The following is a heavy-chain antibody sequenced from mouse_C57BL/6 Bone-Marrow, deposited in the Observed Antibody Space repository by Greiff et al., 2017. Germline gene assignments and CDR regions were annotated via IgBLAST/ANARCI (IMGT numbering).Heavy chain of an antibody. D-gene: IGHD4-1*01. V-gene: IGHV3-6*01. J-gene: IGHJ4*01. CDR2: ISYDGSN. CDR3: ARGRTGPGAMDY. Sequence: EVQRVESGPGLVKPSQSLSLTCSVTGYSITSGYYWNWIRQFPGNKLEWMGYISYDGSNNYNPSLKNRISITRDTSKNQFFLKLNSVTTEDTATYYCARGRTGPGAMDYWGQGTSVTVSS. CDR1: GYSITSGYY.